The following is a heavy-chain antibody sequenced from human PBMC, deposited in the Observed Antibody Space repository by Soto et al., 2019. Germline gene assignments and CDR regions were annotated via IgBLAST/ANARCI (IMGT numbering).Heavy chain of an antibody. CDR3: ARLHGYCISSSCHGHYAMDV. D-gene: IGHD2-2*01. Sequence: QLQLQESGPGLVKPSETLSLTCTVSSASISSSSYTWGWIRQPPGKGLEWIGSIYYSGTTYYNPSLTGRATVSVDTSTNQFSLKVTSVTAADTAVYYCARLHGYCISSSCHGHYAMDVWGQGTTVTVSS. V-gene: IGHV4-39*01. CDR2: IYYSGTT. J-gene: IGHJ6*02. CDR1: SASISSSSYT.